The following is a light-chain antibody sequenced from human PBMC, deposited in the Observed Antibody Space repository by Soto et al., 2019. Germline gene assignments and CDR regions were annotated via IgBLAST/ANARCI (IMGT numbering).Light chain of an antibody. CDR2: EVS. CDR1: SSDVGGYNY. CDR3: SSYTSSSTLYV. Sequence: LTQPASVSGSPGQSITISCTGTSSDVGGYNYVSWYQQHPGKAPKLMIYEVSNRPSGVSNRFSGSKSGNTASLTISGLQAEDEADYYCSSYTSSSTLYVFGTGTRSPS. J-gene: IGLJ1*01. V-gene: IGLV2-14*01.